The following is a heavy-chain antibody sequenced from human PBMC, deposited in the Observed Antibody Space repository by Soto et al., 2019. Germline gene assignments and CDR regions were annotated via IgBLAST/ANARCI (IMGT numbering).Heavy chain of an antibody. D-gene: IGHD6-13*01. Sequence: LRLSCAASGFTFTDYALSWVRQAPGKGLEWVATISGIDGSTYLADSVKGRLSISRDNSKSTVSLLMNSLRAEDTAVYFCARGSSGYVSSWYYFDYWGRGTLVTVSS. CDR3: ARGSSGYVSSWYYFDY. V-gene: IGHV3-23*01. J-gene: IGHJ4*02. CDR1: GFTFTDYA. CDR2: ISGIDGST.